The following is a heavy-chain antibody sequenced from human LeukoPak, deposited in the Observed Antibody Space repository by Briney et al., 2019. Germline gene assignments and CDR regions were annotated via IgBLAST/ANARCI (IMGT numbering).Heavy chain of an antibody. CDR1: GYSISSNYY. CDR2: IYTSGST. V-gene: IGHV4-61*02. J-gene: IGHJ6*03. D-gene: IGHD3-10*01. Sequence: SETLSLTCIVSGYSISSNYYWGWIRQPAGKGLEWIGRIYTSGSTNYNPSLKSRVTISVDTSKNQFSLKLSSVTAADTAVYYCAREPSPNYYGSGSSLNYYYYYYMDVWGKGTTVTISS. CDR3: AREPSPNYYGSGSSLNYYYYYYMDV.